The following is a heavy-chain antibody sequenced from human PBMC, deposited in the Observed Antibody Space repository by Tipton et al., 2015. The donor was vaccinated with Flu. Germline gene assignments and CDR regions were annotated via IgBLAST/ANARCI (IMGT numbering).Heavy chain of an antibody. J-gene: IGHJ4*02. CDR1: GGSISSGSYY. CDR2: VYPSGSP. D-gene: IGHD1-26*01. CDR3: ATVSSYYFFFDS. V-gene: IGHV4-61*02. Sequence: LSLTCTVSGGSISSGSYYWTWIRQPAGKGLEWIGRVYPSGSPNYNPSLKSRVTISVDTSKNQFSLTLTSVTAADTAVYYWATVSSYYFFFDSWGQRTLVTISS.